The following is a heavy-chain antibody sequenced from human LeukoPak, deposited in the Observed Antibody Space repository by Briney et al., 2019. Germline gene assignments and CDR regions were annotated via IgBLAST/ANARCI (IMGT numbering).Heavy chain of an antibody. D-gene: IGHD3-3*01. CDR3: ARGYYDFWSGYYRAQVYYYYGMDV. J-gene: IGHJ6*02. V-gene: IGHV1-46*01. CDR2: INPSGGST. Sequence: ASVTVSCKASGYTFTSYYMHWVRQAPGQGLEWMGIINPSGGSTSYAQKFQGRVTMTRDTSTSTVYMELSSLRSEDTAVYYCARGYYDFWSGYYRAQVYYYYGMDVWGQGTTVTVSS. CDR1: GYTFTSYY.